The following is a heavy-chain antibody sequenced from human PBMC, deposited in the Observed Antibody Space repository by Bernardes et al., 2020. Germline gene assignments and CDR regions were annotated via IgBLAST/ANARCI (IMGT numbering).Heavy chain of an antibody. D-gene: IGHD3-10*01. Sequence: SETLSLTCTVSGGSLSISSYYWGWIRQPPGKGLEWIGSIYYSGSTYYNPSLKSRVTISVDTSKNQFSLKLSSVTAADTAVYYCATSITMVQGVISYWGQGTLVTVSS. CDR1: GGSLSISSYY. CDR3: ATSITMVQGVISY. J-gene: IGHJ4*02. CDR2: IYYSGST. V-gene: IGHV4-39*01.